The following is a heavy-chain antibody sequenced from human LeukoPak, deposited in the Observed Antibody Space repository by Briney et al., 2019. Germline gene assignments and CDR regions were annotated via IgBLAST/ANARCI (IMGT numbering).Heavy chain of an antibody. CDR2: ISGSGGST. CDR1: GFTFSSYA. CDR3: AKDRIRICDY. J-gene: IGHJ4*02. Sequence: GGSLRLSCAASGFTFSSYAMSWVRQAPGKGLEWVSAISGSGGSTYYADSVKGRFTIYRDNSKNTLYLQLNSLRAEDTAVYYCAKDRIRICDYWGQGTLVTVSS. D-gene: IGHD3-3*02. V-gene: IGHV3-23*01.